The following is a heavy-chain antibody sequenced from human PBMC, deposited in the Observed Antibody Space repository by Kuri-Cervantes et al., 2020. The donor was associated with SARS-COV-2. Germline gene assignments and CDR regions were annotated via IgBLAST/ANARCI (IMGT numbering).Heavy chain of an antibody. CDR2: INQDGSEK. J-gene: IGHJ6*01. V-gene: IGHV3-7*05. CDR3: ARVRVTGTMSYYYGMDV. Sequence: GGSLRLSCAASGFTFSGYWMSWVRQAPGKGLEWVAYINQDGSEKYYVDSVKGRFTISRDNAKNSLYLQMNSLRAEDTDVYYCARVRVTGTMSYYYGMDVWGQGTLVT. D-gene: IGHD1-20*01. CDR1: GFTFSGYW.